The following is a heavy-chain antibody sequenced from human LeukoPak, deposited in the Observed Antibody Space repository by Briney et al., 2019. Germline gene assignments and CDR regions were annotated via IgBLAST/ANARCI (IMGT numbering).Heavy chain of an antibody. CDR1: GFTFSSYA. J-gene: IGHJ4*02. D-gene: IGHD4-23*01. V-gene: IGHV3-23*01. Sequence: GGSLRLSCAASGFTFSSYAMNWVRQAPGKGLEWVSAISGGGGSIYYADSVKGRFTISRDNSKNTLYLQMNSLRAEDTALYYCAKGYYGGSATHFDSWGQGIVVTVSS. CDR3: AKGYYGGSATHFDS. CDR2: ISGGGGSI.